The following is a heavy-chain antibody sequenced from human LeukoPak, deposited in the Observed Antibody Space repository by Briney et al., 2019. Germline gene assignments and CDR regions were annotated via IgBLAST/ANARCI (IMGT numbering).Heavy chain of an antibody. D-gene: IGHD2/OR15-2a*01. J-gene: IGHJ4*02. Sequence: PGGSLRLSCAASGSYLMHWVRQVPGKGLVWVSHINSDGSWTSYADSVKGRFTISKDNAKNTVYLQMNSLRAEDTAVYYCVSFYETYWGRGTLVTVSS. CDR3: VSFYETY. V-gene: IGHV3-74*01. CDR2: INSDGSWT. CDR1: GSYL.